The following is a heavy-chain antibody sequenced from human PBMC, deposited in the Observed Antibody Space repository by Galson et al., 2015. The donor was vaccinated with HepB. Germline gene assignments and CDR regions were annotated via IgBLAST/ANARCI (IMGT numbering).Heavy chain of an antibody. CDR2: INSDETTT. V-gene: IGHV3-74*01. CDR1: GFTFSTNW. J-gene: IGHJ4*02. CDR3: VGGLRF. Sequence: SLRLSCAASGFTFSTNWMHWVRQAPGKGLGWVSGINSDETTTIYADSVKDRFTISRDNAKNTLYLQMSSLRAEDTALYYCVGGLRFGGQGTLVTVSS.